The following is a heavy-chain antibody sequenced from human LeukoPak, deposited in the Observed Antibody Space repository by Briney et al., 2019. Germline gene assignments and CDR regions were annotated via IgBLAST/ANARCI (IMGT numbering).Heavy chain of an antibody. Sequence: GGSLRLSCAASGFTFSDYWMTWVRQAPGKGLEWVANIKQDGSDKHYVDSVKGRFIISRDNAKNSLYLQMNSLRAEDTAAYYCARAGYTYITLYYWGQGTLVTVSS. CDR1: GFTFSDYW. V-gene: IGHV3-7*01. CDR2: IKQDGSDK. CDR3: ARAGYTYITLYY. D-gene: IGHD5-18*01. J-gene: IGHJ4*02.